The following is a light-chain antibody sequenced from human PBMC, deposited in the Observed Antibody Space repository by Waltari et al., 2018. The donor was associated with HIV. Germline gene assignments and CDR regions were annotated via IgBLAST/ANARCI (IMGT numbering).Light chain of an antibody. V-gene: IGLV2-14*03. CDR3: TAYKYSTRSYV. CDR2: DVT. Sequence: QSALTQTAPASGSPGQSIPNACSGASNAVGDTNHVAWYQQQPEKSPKLLIHDVTNRPPGVSNRFACSKPGNPSSLAISGLQAEDEADYFCTAYKYSTRSYVFGTGTKVTVL. J-gene: IGLJ1*01. CDR1: SNAVGDTNH.